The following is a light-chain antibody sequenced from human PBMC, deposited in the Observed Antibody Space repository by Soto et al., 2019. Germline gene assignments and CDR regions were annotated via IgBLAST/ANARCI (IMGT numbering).Light chain of an antibody. J-gene: IGKJ1*01. CDR3: QHFGSSLWT. Sequence: IVLTQSPGTLSLSPGERATLSCRASQSVSSTHLAWYQQKPGQAPRLLIFGASSRATGIPDRFSGSGSGTDFTLTISRLEPEDFAVYYCQHFGSSLWTFGQGTKVEIK. CDR1: QSVSSTH. CDR2: GAS. V-gene: IGKV3-20*01.